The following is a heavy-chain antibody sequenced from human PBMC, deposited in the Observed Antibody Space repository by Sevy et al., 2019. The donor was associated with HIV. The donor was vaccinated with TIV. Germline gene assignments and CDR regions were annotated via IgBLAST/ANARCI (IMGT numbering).Heavy chain of an antibody. CDR2: IDPRGNER. Sequence: GGSLRLSCAASGFTFDTYWMGWVRQAPGRGLEWVASIDPRGNERDYLDSLKGRFTISRDNAKNSLYLQMNSLRAEDTAVYYCAREGYTGMDVWGQGTTVTVSS. V-gene: IGHV3-7*01. J-gene: IGHJ6*02. CDR1: GFTFDTYW. CDR3: AREGYTGMDV. D-gene: IGHD6-13*01.